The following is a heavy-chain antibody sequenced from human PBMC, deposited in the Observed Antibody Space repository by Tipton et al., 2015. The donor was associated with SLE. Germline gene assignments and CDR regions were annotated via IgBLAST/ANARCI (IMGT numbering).Heavy chain of an antibody. D-gene: IGHD4-17*01. CDR2: VYYSGRT. CDR3: ARRTELTTVTTNGRYYFDY. V-gene: IGHV4-59*11. CDR1: GGSIRSHY. Sequence: TLSLTCTVSGGSIRSHYWSWIRQPPGKGLEWIGFVYYSGRTYYNPSLKSRVTISVDTSKNQFSLKLSSVTAADTAVYYCARRTELTTVTTNGRYYFDYWGQGTLVTVSS. J-gene: IGHJ4*02.